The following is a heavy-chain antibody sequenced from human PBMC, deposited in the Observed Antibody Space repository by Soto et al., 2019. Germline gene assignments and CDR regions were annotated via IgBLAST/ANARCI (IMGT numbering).Heavy chain of an antibody. J-gene: IGHJ4*02. V-gene: IGHV4-34*01. CDR1: GGSFSGYY. CDR3: ARGGLGELPYYFDY. Sequence: SETLSLTCAVYGGSFSGYYWSWIRQPPGKGLEWIGEINHSGSTNYNPSLKSRVTISVDTSKNQFSLKLSSVTAADTAVYYCARGGLGELPYYFDYWGQGTLVTVSS. CDR2: INHSGST. D-gene: IGHD1-26*01.